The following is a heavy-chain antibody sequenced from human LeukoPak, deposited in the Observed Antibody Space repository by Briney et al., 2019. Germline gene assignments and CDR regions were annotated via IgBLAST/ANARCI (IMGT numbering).Heavy chain of an antibody. J-gene: IGHJ4*02. CDR1: GGSISSSSCY. CDR2: IYYSGST. V-gene: IGHV4-39*07. CDR3: ARESSTIFGVVIIPAGVPGY. D-gene: IGHD3-3*01. Sequence: PSETLSLTCTVSGGSISSSSCYWGWIRQPPGKGLEWIGSIYYSGSTYYNPSLKSRVTISVDTSKNQFSLKLSSVTAADTAVYYCARESSTIFGVVIIPAGVPGYWGQGTLVTVSS.